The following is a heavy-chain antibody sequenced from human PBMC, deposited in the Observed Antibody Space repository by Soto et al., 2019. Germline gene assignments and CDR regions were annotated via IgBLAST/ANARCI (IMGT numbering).Heavy chain of an antibody. V-gene: IGHV6-1*01. D-gene: IGHD3-16*02. J-gene: IGHJ4*02. CDR3: ARASTYITFGGVIPCFDY. Sequence: SQTLSLTCAISGDSVSSNSAAWNWIRPSPSRGLEWLGRTYYRSKWYNDYAVSVKSRITINPDTSKNQFSLQLNSVTPEDTAVYYCARASTYITFGGVIPCFDYWGQGXLVTVYS. CDR1: GDSVSSNSAA. CDR2: TYYRSKWYN.